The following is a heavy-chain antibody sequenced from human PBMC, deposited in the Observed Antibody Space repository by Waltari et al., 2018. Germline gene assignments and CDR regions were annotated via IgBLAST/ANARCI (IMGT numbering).Heavy chain of an antibody. J-gene: IGHJ5*02. CDR1: GGSISSSSSY. Sequence: QLQLQESGPGLVKPSETLSLTCTVSGGSISSSSSYWGWIRQPPGEGVEWLGSIYYSGSTYSNPALTVRVTISVATSKNQCSLKLRSVTAADTAVYYCERGTPLSVFDPWGQGTLVTVSS. V-gene: IGHV4-39*07. D-gene: IGHD2-15*01. CDR2: IYYSGST. CDR3: ERGTPLSVFDP.